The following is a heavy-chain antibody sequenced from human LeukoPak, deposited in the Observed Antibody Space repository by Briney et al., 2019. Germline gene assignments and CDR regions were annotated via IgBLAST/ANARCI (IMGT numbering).Heavy chain of an antibody. CDR3: ARRLGYCSSTSCYTTFDY. CDR1: GYSFTSYW. Sequence: GESLKISCKGSGYSFTSYWIGWVRQMPGKGLEWMGIIYPGDSDTRYSPSFQGQVTISADKSISTAYLPWSSLKASDTAMYYCARRLGYCSSTSCYTTFDYWGQGTLVTVSS. J-gene: IGHJ4*02. CDR2: IYPGDSDT. V-gene: IGHV5-51*01. D-gene: IGHD2-2*02.